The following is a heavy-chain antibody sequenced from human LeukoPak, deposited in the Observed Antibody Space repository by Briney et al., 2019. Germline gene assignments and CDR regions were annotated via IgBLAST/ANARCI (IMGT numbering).Heavy chain of an antibody. D-gene: IGHD3-3*01. J-gene: IGHJ3*02. CDR2: INTDGSST. Sequence: GGSLRLSCAASGFTFSSSLMHWVRQAPGKGLVWVSRINTDGSSTSYADSVKGRFTISRDNAKNTLYLQMNSLRAEDTAVYYCTRPGGDFWSGINAFDIWGQGTMVTVSS. V-gene: IGHV3-74*01. CDR3: TRPGGDFWSGINAFDI. CDR1: GFTFSSSL.